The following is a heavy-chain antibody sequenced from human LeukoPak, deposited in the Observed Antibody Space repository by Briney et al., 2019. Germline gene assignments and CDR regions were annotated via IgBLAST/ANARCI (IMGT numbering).Heavy chain of an antibody. J-gene: IGHJ5*01. CDR3: ATPPYGTDTYGSWFES. CDR2: ILSDGSTK. Sequence: GASLRLSCTASGIAFNQYSMHWVRQAPGKGLEWVAFILSDGSTKYYEDSVKGRFSISRDNSNKTLYLQMNSLSAEDTGMYYCATPPYGTDTYGSWFESWGQGTLVTVSS. V-gene: IGHV3-30*02. CDR1: GIAFNQYS. D-gene: IGHD3-10*01.